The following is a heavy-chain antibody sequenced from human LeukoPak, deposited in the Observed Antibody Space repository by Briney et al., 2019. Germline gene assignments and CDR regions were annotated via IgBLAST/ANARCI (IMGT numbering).Heavy chain of an antibody. Sequence: GESLKISCKASGYSFTTYWIGWVRQMPGKGLEWMGIIYPGDSDTRYSPSFQGQVTVSADKSISTAYLQRSSLKASDTAMYYCARDYGYSSGWYGFDYWGQGALVTVSS. D-gene: IGHD6-19*01. CDR1: GYSFTTYW. J-gene: IGHJ4*02. CDR3: ARDYGYSSGWYGFDY. CDR2: IYPGDSDT. V-gene: IGHV5-51*01.